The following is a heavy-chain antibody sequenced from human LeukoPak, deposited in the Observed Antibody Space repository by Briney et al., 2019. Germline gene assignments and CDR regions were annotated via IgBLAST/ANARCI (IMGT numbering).Heavy chain of an antibody. CDR3: ARCSTSCYSGDY. Sequence: GGSLRLSCAASGFTFSSYWMSWVRQAPGKGLEWVANIKQEGSEKYCVDSVKGRFTISRDNAKNSLYLQMNSLRAEDTAVYYCARCSTSCYSGDYWGQGTLVTVSS. V-gene: IGHV3-7*01. CDR1: GFTFSSYW. D-gene: IGHD2-2*02. CDR2: IKQEGSEK. J-gene: IGHJ4*02.